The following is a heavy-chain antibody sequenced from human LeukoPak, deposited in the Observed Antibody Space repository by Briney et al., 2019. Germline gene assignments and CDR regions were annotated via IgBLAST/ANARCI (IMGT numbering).Heavy chain of an antibody. Sequence: GGSLRLSCAASGFTFSSYWMHWVRQAPGKGLVWVSRINTDGSTTNYADSVKGRFTISRDNAKNTLYRQMNSLRAEDTAVYYCARHQDGTLEYYYYYMDVWGKGTTVTVSS. CDR1: GFTFSSYW. CDR2: INTDGSTT. J-gene: IGHJ6*03. D-gene: IGHD1-1*01. CDR3: ARHQDGTLEYYYYYMDV. V-gene: IGHV3-74*01.